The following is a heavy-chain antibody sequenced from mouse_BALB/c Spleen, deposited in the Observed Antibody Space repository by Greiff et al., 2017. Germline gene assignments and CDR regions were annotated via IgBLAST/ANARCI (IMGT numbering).Heavy chain of an antibody. CDR2: INPSNGRT. J-gene: IGHJ2*01. CDR1: GYTFTSYW. Sequence: QVQLQQPGAELVKPGASVKLSYKASGYTFTSYWMHWVKQRPGQGLEWIGEINPSNGRTNYNEKFKSKATLTVDKSSSTAYMQLSSLTSEDSAVYYCARWIYYDSSYLDYWGQGTALTVSS. CDR3: ARWIYYDSSYLDY. V-gene: IGHV1S81*02. D-gene: IGHD1-1*01.